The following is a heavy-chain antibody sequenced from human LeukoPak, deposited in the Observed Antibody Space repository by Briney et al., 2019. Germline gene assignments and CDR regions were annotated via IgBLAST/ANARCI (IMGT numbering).Heavy chain of an antibody. Sequence: GGSLRLSCAASGFTFSSYGMHWVRQAPGKGLEWVAVIWYDGSNKYYADSVKGRFTISRDNSKNTLYLQMNSLRAEDTAVYYCARAPLMVRNYYGMDVWGQGTTVTVSS. CDR1: GFTFSSYG. CDR2: IWYDGSNK. D-gene: IGHD3-10*01. J-gene: IGHJ6*02. V-gene: IGHV3-33*01. CDR3: ARAPLMVRNYYGMDV.